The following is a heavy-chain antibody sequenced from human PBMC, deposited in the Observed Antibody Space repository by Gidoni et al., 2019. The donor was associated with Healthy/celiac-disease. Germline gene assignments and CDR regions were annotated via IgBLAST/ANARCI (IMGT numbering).Heavy chain of an antibody. CDR1: GFTVSSNY. J-gene: IGHJ4*02. CDR3: ARASAGGYSGYDLGEGFDY. V-gene: IGHV3-66*02. Sequence: EVQLVESGGGLVQPGGSRRLSCAASGFTVSSNYMSWVRQAPGKGLELVSVIYSGGSTYYADSVKGRFTISRDNSKNPLYLQMNSLRAEDTAVYYCARASAGGYSGYDLGEGFDYWGQGTLVTVSS. CDR2: IYSGGST. D-gene: IGHD5-12*01.